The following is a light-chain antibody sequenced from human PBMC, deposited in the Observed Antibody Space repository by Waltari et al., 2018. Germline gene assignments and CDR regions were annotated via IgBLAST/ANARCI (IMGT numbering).Light chain of an antibody. CDR3: QQYYRYPDT. V-gene: IGKV1-5*03. CDR2: KAS. J-gene: IGKJ2*01. CDR1: QSVSSW. Sequence: DIQMTQSPSTLSASVGDRVTITCRASQSVSSWLAWYQQKPGKAPKVLIYKASNLESGVPSRFSASGSGTEFTLTISSLQPDDFATYYCQQYYRYPDTFGQGTKLEIK.